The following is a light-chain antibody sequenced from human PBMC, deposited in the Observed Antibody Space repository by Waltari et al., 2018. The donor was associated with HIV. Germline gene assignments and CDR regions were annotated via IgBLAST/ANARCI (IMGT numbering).Light chain of an antibody. V-gene: IGLV1-40*01. CDR2: GAN. Sequence: QSVLTQPPSVSGAPGQRVSISCTGNSPNIGAHFDVNWYQQVSGRAPRLRIYGANKRPSGVPPRFSGSKSGTSASLAITGLQAEDEADYYCQSYDNTLSVFWVFGGGTKLTVL. J-gene: IGLJ3*02. CDR1: SPNIGAHFD. CDR3: QSYDNTLSVFWV.